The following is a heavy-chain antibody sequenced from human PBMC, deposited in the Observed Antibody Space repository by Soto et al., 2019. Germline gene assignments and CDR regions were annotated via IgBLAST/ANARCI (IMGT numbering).Heavy chain of an antibody. D-gene: IGHD5-18*01. CDR3: ARDDTAGSPGYYYGMDV. V-gene: IGHV1-69*13. CDR2: IIPIFGTA. CDR1: GGTFSSYA. J-gene: IGHJ6*02. Sequence: SVKVSCKASGGTFSSYAISWVRQAPGQGLEWMGGIIPIFGTANYAQKFQGRVTITADESTSTAYMELSSLRSEDTAVYYCARDDTAGSPGYYYGMDVWGQGTTVTVSS.